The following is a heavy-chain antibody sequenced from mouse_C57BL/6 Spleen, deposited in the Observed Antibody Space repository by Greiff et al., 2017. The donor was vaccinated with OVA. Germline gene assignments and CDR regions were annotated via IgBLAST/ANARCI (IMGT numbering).Heavy chain of an antibody. CDR3: ARKGSSGLYYALDY. Sequence: VQLQQSGAELARPGASVKLSCKASGYTFTSYGISWVKQRTGQGLEWIGEIYPRSGNTYYNEKFKGKATLTADKSSSTAYMELRSLTSEDSAGYFCARKGSSGLYYALDYLGQGTSVPVFS. J-gene: IGHJ4*01. CDR1: GYTFTSYG. V-gene: IGHV1-81*01. D-gene: IGHD3-2*02. CDR2: IYPRSGNT.